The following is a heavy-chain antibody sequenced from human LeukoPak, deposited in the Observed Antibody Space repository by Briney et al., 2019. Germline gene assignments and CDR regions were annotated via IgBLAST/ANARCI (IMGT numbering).Heavy chain of an antibody. J-gene: IGHJ4*02. Sequence: GGSLRLSCAASGFTFSTYGMSWVRQAPGRGLDWVAAISDDGGSRYYADSVKGRFTISRDNSGNTLYLQMSSLRAEDTARYYCARDSRGSYDFWGQGTLVTVSS. CDR1: GFTFSTYG. D-gene: IGHD1-26*01. CDR3: ARDSRGSYDF. CDR2: ISDDGGSR. V-gene: IGHV3-23*01.